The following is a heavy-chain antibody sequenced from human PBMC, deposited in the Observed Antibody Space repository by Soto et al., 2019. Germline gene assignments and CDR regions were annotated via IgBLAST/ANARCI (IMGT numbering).Heavy chain of an antibody. CDR3: ARGQPLRWYHYYYYYGMDV. CDR2: INHSGST. J-gene: IGHJ6*02. V-gene: IGHV4-34*01. D-gene: IGHD4-17*01. CDR1: GGSFSGYY. Sequence: PSETLSLTCAVYGGSFSGYYWSWIRQPPGNGLEWIGEINHSGSTNYNPSLKSRVTISVDTSKNQFSLKLSSVTAADTAVYYCARGQPLRWYHYYYYYGMDVWGQGTTVTVSS.